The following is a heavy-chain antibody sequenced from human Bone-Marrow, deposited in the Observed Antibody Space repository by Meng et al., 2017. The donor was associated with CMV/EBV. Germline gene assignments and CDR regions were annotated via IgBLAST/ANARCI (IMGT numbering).Heavy chain of an antibody. CDR2: IYYSGST. CDR1: GSSISSSSYY. J-gene: IGHJ4*02. V-gene: IGHV4-39*01. CDR3: ARHGISTSSEYYFDY. Sequence: SETLSLTCTVSGSSISSSSYYWGWIRQPPGKGLEWIGSIYYSGSTYYNPSLKSRVTISVDTSKNQFSLKLRSVAAADTAVYYCARHGISTSSEYYFDYWGQGTLVTVSS. D-gene: IGHD2-2*01.